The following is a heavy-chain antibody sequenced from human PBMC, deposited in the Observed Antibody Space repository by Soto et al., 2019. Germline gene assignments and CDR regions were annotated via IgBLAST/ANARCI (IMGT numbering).Heavy chain of an antibody. CDR1: GFSLSTSGVG. CDR2: IYWNDDK. D-gene: IGHD3-22*01. J-gene: IGHJ1*01. V-gene: IGHV2-5*01. Sequence: QITLKESGPTLVKPTQTLTLTGTFSGFSLSTSGVGVGWIRQPPGKAMEWLALIYWNDDKRYSPSLKSRLTVTMDTSKNQVVLTMTNMDPVDTATYHCAHGDPAYYDSSGYYRGTYFQHWGQGTLVTVSS. CDR3: AHGDPAYYDSSGYYRGTYFQH.